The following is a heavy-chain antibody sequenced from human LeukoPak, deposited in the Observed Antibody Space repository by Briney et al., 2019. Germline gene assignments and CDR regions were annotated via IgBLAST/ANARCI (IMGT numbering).Heavy chain of an antibody. Sequence: ASVKVSCKASGYTFTSYDINWVRQATGQGLEWMGWMNPNSGNTGYAQKFQGRATMTRNTSISTAYMELSSLRSEDTAVYYCARGPGYSYGYGWGYYYSGMDVWGQGTTVTVSS. J-gene: IGHJ6*02. CDR2: MNPNSGNT. CDR1: GYTFTSYD. CDR3: ARGPGYSYGYGWGYYYSGMDV. V-gene: IGHV1-8*01. D-gene: IGHD5-18*01.